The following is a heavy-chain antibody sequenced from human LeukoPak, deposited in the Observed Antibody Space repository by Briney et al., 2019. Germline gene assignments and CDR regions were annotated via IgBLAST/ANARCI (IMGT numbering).Heavy chain of an antibody. CDR3: ARGVDYYENSGTIDY. CDR1: GFTFSSYG. V-gene: IGHV3-30*03. J-gene: IGHJ4*02. CDR2: ISYDGNNK. Sequence: GGSLRLSCAASGFTFSSYGMHWVRQAPGKGLEWVAVISYDGNNKYYADSVKGRFTTSRDNSKNTLYLQMNSLRAEDTAVYYCARGVDYYENSGTIDYWGQGTLVTVSS. D-gene: IGHD3-22*01.